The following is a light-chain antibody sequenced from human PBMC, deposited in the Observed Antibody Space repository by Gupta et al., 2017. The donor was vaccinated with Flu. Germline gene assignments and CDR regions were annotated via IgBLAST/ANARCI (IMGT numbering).Light chain of an antibody. Sequence: EIVMTRSPATLSVSPGERATLSCRASQSVSSNLAWYQQKPGQAPRLLIYGASTRATGIPARFSGSGSGTEFTLTISSLQSEDFAVYYCQQYKNGPYSFGQGTKLEIK. CDR3: QQYKNGPYS. J-gene: IGKJ2*03. CDR1: QSVSSN. V-gene: IGKV3-15*01. CDR2: GAS.